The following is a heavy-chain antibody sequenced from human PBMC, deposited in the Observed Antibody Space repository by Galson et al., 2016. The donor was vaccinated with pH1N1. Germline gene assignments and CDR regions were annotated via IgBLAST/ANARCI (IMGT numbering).Heavy chain of an antibody. Sequence: SLRLSCAGSGISLSSSWMTWVRQAPGKGLEWVANMRGDGTQIHYVDSVKGRFTIPRDNAKNSLFLQMNDLRAEDTAVYYCARDFSPSRYHDGTFYYDAFDIWGQGTMVTVSS. V-gene: IGHV3-7*01. CDR3: ARDFSPSRYHDGTFYYDAFDI. CDR1: GISLSSSW. J-gene: IGHJ3*02. CDR2: MRGDGTQI. D-gene: IGHD3-16*02.